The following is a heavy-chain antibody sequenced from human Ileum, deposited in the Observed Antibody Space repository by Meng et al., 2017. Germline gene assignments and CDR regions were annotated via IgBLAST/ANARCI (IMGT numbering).Heavy chain of an antibody. J-gene: IGHJ5*02. V-gene: IGHV4-61*01. CDR2: IYYSGSI. CDR1: GGSVSSGLYS. CDR3: ARDSGWFDR. Sequence: VQLQGSGPGLVRPSGTLSLSCPVSGGSVSSGLYSWSWIRQPPGKGLEWIGYIYYSGSINYNPSLKSRVTISVDTSKNQFSLNLSSVTAADTAVYYCARDSGWFDRWGQGTLVTVSS.